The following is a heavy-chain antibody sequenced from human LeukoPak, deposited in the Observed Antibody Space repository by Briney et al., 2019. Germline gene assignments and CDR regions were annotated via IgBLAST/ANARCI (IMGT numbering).Heavy chain of an antibody. CDR3: AKDSNPPRGPDYYYYYGMDV. D-gene: IGHD3-10*01. Sequence: GGSLRLSCAASGFTFSGYGMHWVRQAPGKGLEWVAVISYDGSNKYYADSVKGRFTISRDNSKNTLYLQMNSLRAEDTAVYYCAKDSNPPRGPDYYYYYGMDVWGKGTTVTVSS. J-gene: IGHJ6*04. CDR1: GFTFSGYG. V-gene: IGHV3-30*18. CDR2: ISYDGSNK.